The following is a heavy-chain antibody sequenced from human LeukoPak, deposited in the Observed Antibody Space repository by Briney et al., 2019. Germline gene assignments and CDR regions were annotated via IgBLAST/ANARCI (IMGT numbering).Heavy chain of an antibody. CDR3: ARVVYGGNWFDP. J-gene: IGHJ5*02. CDR2: IYYSGST. CDR1: GGSVSSGSYY. Sequence: SETLSLTCTVSGGSVSSGSYYWSWVRQPPGKGLEWIGYIYYSGSTNYNPSLKSRVTISVDTSKNQFSLKLSSVTAADTAVYYCARVVYGGNWFDPWGQGTLVTVSS. V-gene: IGHV4-61*01. D-gene: IGHD4-23*01.